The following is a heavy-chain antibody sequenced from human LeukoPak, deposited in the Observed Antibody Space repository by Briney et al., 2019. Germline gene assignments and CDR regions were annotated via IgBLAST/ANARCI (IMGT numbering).Heavy chain of an antibody. D-gene: IGHD3-10*01. Sequence: GGSLRLSCAASGFTFSSYAMSWVRQAPGKGLEWVSAISGSGGSTYYADSVKGRFTISRDNSKNTLYLQMNSLRAEDTAVYYCAKTRGSGSQYYSDYWGQGTLVTVSS. CDR1: GFTFSSYA. CDR3: AKTRGSGSQYYSDY. J-gene: IGHJ4*02. CDR2: ISGSGGST. V-gene: IGHV3-23*01.